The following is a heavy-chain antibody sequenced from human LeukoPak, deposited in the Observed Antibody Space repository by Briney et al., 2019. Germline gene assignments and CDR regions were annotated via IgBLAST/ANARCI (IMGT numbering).Heavy chain of an antibody. D-gene: IGHD2-15*01. V-gene: IGHV3-7*03. J-gene: IGHJ4*02. CDR2: IKQDGSEK. Sequence: TGGSLRLSCAASGFTFNSYWMSWVRQAPGKGLEWVANIKQDGSEKYYVDSVKGRFTISRDNSKNTLYLQMNSLRAEDTAVYYCAKTLIPLGYCSGGSCSSFDYWGQGTLVTVSS. CDR1: GFTFNSYW. CDR3: AKTLIPLGYCSGGSCSSFDY.